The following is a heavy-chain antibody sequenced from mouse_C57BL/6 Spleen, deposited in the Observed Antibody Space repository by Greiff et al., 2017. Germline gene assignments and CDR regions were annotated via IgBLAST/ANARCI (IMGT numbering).Heavy chain of an antibody. D-gene: IGHD5-5*01. CDR2: IDPSDSYT. Sequence: QQSCKASGYTFTSYWMQWVKQRPGQGLEWIGEIDPSDSYTNYNQKFKGKATLTVDTSSSTAYMQLSSLTSEDSAVYYCARDYPGWYFDVWGTGTTVTVSS. CDR1: GYTFTSYW. CDR3: ARDYPGWYFDV. J-gene: IGHJ1*03. V-gene: IGHV1-50*01.